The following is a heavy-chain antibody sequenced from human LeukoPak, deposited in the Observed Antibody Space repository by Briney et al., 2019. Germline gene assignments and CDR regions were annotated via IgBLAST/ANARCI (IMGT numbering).Heavy chain of an antibody. CDR2: ISSDGGKK. V-gene: IGHV3-30*04. J-gene: IGHJ6*02. D-gene: IGHD3-22*01. Sequence: GGSLRLSCEASGFTFNNYLIHWVRRAPGKGLEWVALISSDGGKKYYADSVKGRFTISRDNSKDTLFLQMNSLKADDTAVYYCAREHYDDSGGYSSGLDVWGQGTTVTVSS. CDR3: AREHYDDSGGYSSGLDV. CDR1: GFTFNNYL.